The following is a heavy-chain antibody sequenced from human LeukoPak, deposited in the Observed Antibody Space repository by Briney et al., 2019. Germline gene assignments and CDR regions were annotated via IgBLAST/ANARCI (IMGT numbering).Heavy chain of an antibody. CDR2: ISYDGSKK. V-gene: IGHV3-30-3*01. CDR1: GFTFSSYA. CDR3: ASHFYSSDYYYYGMDV. J-gene: IGHJ6*02. Sequence: GGSLRLSCAASGFTFSSYAMHWVRQAPGKGLEWVAVISYDGSKKYYADSVKGRFTISRDNSKNTLYLQMNSLRAEDTAVYYCASHFYSSDYYYYGMDVWGQGTMVTVSS. D-gene: IGHD6-25*01.